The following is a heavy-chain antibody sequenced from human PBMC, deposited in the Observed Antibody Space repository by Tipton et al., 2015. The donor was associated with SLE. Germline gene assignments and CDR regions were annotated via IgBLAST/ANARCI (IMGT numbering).Heavy chain of an antibody. V-gene: IGHV3-30*04. D-gene: IGHD3-10*01. CDR3: AAGLLWFGECYY. Sequence: SLRLSCAASGFTVTSYPVHWVRQAPGKGLEWLTFLSYDEKNKNYADSVKGRFTISRDNSKNTLYLQMNSLRAEDTAVYYCAAGLLWFGECYYWGQGALVTVSS. CDR2: LSYDEKNK. J-gene: IGHJ4*02. CDR1: GFTVTSYP.